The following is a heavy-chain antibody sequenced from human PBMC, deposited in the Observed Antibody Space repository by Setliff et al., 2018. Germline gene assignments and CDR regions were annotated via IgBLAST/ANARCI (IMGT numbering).Heavy chain of an antibody. CDR3: VRGGNWAYDY. V-gene: IGHV4-34*01. D-gene: IGHD7-27*01. J-gene: IGHJ4*02. CDR2: INHSGST. CDR1: SGSFSGYY. Sequence: PSETLSLTCAVYSGSFSGYYWSWIRQPPGKGLEWIGEINHSGSTNYNPSLKSRVTISVDTSKNQFSLKLSSVTAADTAVYYCVRGGNWAYDYWGQGTLVTVSS.